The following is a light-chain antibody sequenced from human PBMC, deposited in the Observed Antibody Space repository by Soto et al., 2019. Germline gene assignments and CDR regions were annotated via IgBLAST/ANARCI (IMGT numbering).Light chain of an antibody. CDR1: QSVSSN. CDR2: GAS. CDR3: QQYNNWPPWT. J-gene: IGKJ1*01. V-gene: IGKV3-15*01. Sequence: EIVMTQSPATLSVSPGERATPSCRASQSVSSNLAWYQQKPGQAPRLLIYGASTRATGIPDRFSGSGSGTEFTLPISSLQSEDFAVYYCQQYNNWPPWTFGQGTKVESK.